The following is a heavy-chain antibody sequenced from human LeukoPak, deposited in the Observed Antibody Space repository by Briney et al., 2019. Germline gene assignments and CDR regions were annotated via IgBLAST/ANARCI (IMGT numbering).Heavy chain of an antibody. V-gene: IGHV3-23*01. J-gene: IGHJ4*02. CDR2: ISGSGGST. CDR3: AVYSGSYYGVDY. D-gene: IGHD1-26*01. CDR1: GFTFGDYA. Sequence: GGSLRLSCTASGFTFGDYAMSWVRQAPGKGLEWVSAISGSGGSTYYADSVKGRFTISRDNSKNTLYLQMNSLRAEDTAVYYCAVYSGSYYGVDYWGQGTLVTVSS.